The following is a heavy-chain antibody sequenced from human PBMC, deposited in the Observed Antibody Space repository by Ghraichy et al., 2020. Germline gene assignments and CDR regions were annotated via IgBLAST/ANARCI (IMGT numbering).Heavy chain of an antibody. CDR2: ISGSGGST. D-gene: IGHD5-12*01. J-gene: IGHJ2*01. Sequence: GGSLRLSCAASGFTFSSYAMSWVRQAPGKGLEWVSAISGSGGSTYYADSVKGRFTISRDNSKNTLYLQMNSLRAEDTAVYYCAKDGGPIGGYDCWYFDLWGRGTLVTVSS. CDR1: GFTFSSYA. CDR3: AKDGGPIGGYDCWYFDL. V-gene: IGHV3-23*01.